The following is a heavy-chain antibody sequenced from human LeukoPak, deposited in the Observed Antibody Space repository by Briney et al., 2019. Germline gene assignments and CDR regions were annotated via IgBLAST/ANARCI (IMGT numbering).Heavy chain of an antibody. CDR3: ARDQRSYSRPFDY. CDR1: GGSISSSSYY. V-gene: IGHV4-39*07. D-gene: IGHD6-13*01. Sequence: PSETLSLTCTVSGGSISSSSYYWGWIRQPPGKGLEWIGSIYYSGSTYYNPSLKSRVTISVDTSKNQFSLKLSSVTAADTAVYYCARDQRSYSRPFDYWGQGTLVTVSS. J-gene: IGHJ4*02. CDR2: IYYSGST.